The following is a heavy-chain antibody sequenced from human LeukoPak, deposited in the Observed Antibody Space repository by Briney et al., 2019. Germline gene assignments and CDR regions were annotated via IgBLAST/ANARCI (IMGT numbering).Heavy chain of an antibody. CDR3: ARLIGSGVYYYMDV. CDR2: IIPIFGTA. D-gene: IGHD2-15*01. CDR1: GGTLSSYA. Sequence: ASVKVSCKASGGTLSSYAISWVRQAPGQGLEWMGGIIPIFGTANYAQKFQGRVTITADESTSTAYMELSSLRSEDTAVYYCARLIGSGVYYYMDVWGKGTTVTVSS. J-gene: IGHJ6*03. V-gene: IGHV1-69*13.